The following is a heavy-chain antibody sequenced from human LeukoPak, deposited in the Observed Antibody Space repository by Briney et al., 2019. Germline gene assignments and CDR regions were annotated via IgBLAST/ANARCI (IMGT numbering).Heavy chain of an antibody. V-gene: IGHV1-2*02. CDR3: ARGPYRRLRLGELSSFDY. CDR1: GYTFTGYY. Sequence: ASVKVSCKASGYTFTGYYMHWVRQAPGQGLEWMGWINPNSGGTNYAQKFQGRVTMTRDTSISTAYMELSRLRSDDTAVYYCARGPYRRLRLGELSSFDYWGQGTLVTVSS. D-gene: IGHD3-16*02. J-gene: IGHJ4*02. CDR2: INPNSGGT.